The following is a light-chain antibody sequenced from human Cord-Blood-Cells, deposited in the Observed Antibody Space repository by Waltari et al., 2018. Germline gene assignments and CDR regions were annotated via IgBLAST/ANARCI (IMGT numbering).Light chain of an antibody. CDR1: SSNIGSNY. CDR3: AAWDDSLSGPM. CDR2: RNN. V-gene: IGLV1-47*01. Sequence: QSVLTQPPSASGTPGQRVTISCSGSSSNIGSNYVYWYQQLPGTAPKLLIYRNNRRPSGGPDRFSGSKSGTSAALAISGLRSEDEADYYCAAWDDSLSGPMFGGGTKLTVL. J-gene: IGLJ3*02.